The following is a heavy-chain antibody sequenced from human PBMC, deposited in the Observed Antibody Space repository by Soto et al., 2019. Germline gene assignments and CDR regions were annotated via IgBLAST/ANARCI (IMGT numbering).Heavy chain of an antibody. D-gene: IGHD6-13*01. CDR3: AKDSAAPGY. Sequence: GGSLRLSCAAAGCTFISSCMHWVRQAPGKGLVWVSAISGSGSSTYYADSVKGRFTISRDNSKNTLYLQMNSLRAEDTAVYYCAKDSAAPGYWGQGTLVTVSS. V-gene: IGHV3-23*01. CDR2: ISGSGSST. J-gene: IGHJ4*02. CDR1: GCTFISSC.